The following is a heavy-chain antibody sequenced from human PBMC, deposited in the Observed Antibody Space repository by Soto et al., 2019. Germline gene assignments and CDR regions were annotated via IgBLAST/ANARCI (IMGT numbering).Heavy chain of an antibody. J-gene: IGHJ6*03. CDR3: ARRHSEDYYYYCMDV. CDR2: IYYSGST. V-gene: IGHV4-59*01. CDR1: GGSISSYY. Sequence: SETLSLTCTVSGGSISSYYWSWIRQPPGKGLEWIGYIYYSGSTNYNPSLKSRVTISVDTSKNQFSLKLSSVTAADTAVYYCARRHSEDYYYYCMDVWGKGTPVTAP.